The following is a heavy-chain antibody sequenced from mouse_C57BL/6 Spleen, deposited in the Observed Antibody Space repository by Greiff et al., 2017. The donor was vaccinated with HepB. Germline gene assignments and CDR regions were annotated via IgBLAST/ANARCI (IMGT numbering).Heavy chain of an antibody. Sequence: QVQLQQPGAELVRPGPSVKLSCKASGYTFTSYWMHWVKQRPGQGLEWIGVIDPSDSYTNYNQKFKGKATLTVDTSSSTAYMQLSSLTSEDSAVYYCATPITTVVATRDYYAMDYWGQGTSVTVSS. CDR1: GYTFTSYW. CDR2: IDPSDSYT. J-gene: IGHJ4*01. D-gene: IGHD1-1*01. CDR3: ATPITTVVATRDYYAMDY. V-gene: IGHV1-59*01.